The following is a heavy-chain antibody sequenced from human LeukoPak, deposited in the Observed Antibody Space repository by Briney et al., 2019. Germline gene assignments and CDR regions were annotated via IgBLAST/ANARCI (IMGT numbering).Heavy chain of an antibody. D-gene: IGHD5-24*01. V-gene: IGHV1-46*01. CDR3: ARVSDSRDGYNYDAFDI. J-gene: IGHJ3*02. CDR2: INPSGAGT. Sequence: ASVKVSCKASGYIFTTYKMHWVRQAPGRGLEWMGIINPSGAGTRNAQKFQGRVTITADESTSTAYMELSSLRSEDTAVYYCARVSDSRDGYNYDAFDIWGQGTMVTVSS. CDR1: GYIFTTYK.